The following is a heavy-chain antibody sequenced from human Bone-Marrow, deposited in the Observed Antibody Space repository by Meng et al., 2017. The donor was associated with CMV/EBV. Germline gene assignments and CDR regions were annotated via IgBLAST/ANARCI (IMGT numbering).Heavy chain of an antibody. CDR1: GGSFSDYC. J-gene: IGHJ4*01. CDR2: INHRGSS. V-gene: IGHV4-34*01. CDR3: VRGGIATRPNY. Sequence: SETLSLTCAVYGGSFSDYCWSWIRQSPGKGLEWIGEINHRGSSNYNPTLKSRATMSVDTSKNQFSLKLMSVTAADTAVYYCVRGGIATRPNYWGQGTLVTVSS. D-gene: IGHD6-6*01.